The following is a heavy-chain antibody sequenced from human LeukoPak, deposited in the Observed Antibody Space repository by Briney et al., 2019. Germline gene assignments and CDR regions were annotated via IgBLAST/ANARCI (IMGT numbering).Heavy chain of an antibody. D-gene: IGHD3-22*01. CDR1: GFTVSSNH. V-gene: IGHV3-30*18. CDR2: ISYDGSNK. J-gene: IGHJ4*02. Sequence: GGSLRLSCAASGFTVSSNHMSWVRQAPGKGLEWVAVISYDGSNKYYADSVKGRFTISRDNSKNTLYLQMNSLRAEDTAVYYCAKDGPYYDSSGVDYWGQGTLVTVSS. CDR3: AKDGPYYDSSGVDY.